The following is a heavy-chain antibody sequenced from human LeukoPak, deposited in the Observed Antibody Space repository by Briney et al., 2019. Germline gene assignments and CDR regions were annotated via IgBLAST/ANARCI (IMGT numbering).Heavy chain of an antibody. D-gene: IGHD2-15*01. CDR1: GFSVSTSGMY. CDR2: IDWDDDK. Sequence: SGPALVKPTQTLTLTCTFSGFSVSTSGMYVNWIRQPPGKALEWLARIDWDDDKYYSTSLKTRLAISKDTSKNQVVLTMTNMDPVDTATYYCARIKATLASFSDPDAFDIWGQGTMVTVSS. J-gene: IGHJ3*02. V-gene: IGHV2-70*11. CDR3: ARIKATLASFSDPDAFDI.